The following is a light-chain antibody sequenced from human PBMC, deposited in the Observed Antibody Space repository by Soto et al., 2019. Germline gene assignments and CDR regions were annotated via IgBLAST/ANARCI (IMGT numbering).Light chain of an antibody. CDR2: DAS. CDR3: QQYDNLPTLT. V-gene: IGKV1-33*01. CDR1: QDISNF. J-gene: IGKJ3*01. Sequence: DIQMTQSPSSLSASVGDRVTITCQASQDISNFLNWYQQKPGTAPKLLIYDASNLETGVPSRFSGSGSGTDFTFTISSLQPEDIATYYCQQYDNLPTLTFGPGTKVDSK.